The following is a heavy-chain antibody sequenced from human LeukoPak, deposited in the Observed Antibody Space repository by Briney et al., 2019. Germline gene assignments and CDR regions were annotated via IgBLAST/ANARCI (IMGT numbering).Heavy chain of an antibody. CDR3: ARAETKERGYSYGYGY. Sequence: GGSLRLSCAASGFTFSRYWMSWVRQAPGKGLEWVANIKQDGSEKYYVDSVKGRFTISRDNSKNTLYLQMNSLRAEDTAVYYCARAETKERGYSYGYGYWGQGTLVTVSS. J-gene: IGHJ4*02. V-gene: IGHV3-7*01. D-gene: IGHD5-18*01. CDR2: IKQDGSEK. CDR1: GFTFSRYW.